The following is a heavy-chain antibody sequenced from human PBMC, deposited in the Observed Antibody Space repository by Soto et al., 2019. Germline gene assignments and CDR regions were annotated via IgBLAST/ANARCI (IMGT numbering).Heavy chain of an antibody. Sequence: ASVKVSCKASGGTFSSYAISWVRQAPGQGLEWMGGIIPIFGTANYAQKFQGRVTITADESTSTAYMELSSLRSEDTAVYYCARDGGGGVGDYFDYWGQGTLVTVSS. J-gene: IGHJ4*02. D-gene: IGHD3-16*01. CDR3: ARDGGGGVGDYFDY. CDR1: GGTFSSYA. CDR2: IIPIFGTA. V-gene: IGHV1-69*13.